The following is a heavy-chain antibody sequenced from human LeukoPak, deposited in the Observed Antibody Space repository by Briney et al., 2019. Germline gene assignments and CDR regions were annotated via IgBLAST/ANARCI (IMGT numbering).Heavy chain of an antibody. D-gene: IGHD3-3*01. CDR1: GFTFSTYG. CDR2: IWYDGSNK. CDR3: ARDRSYDFWSGYSTPDY. J-gene: IGHJ4*02. V-gene: IGHV3-33*08. Sequence: GGSLRLSCAASGFTFSTYGMHWVRQAPGKGLEWVAVIWYDGSNKYYADSVKGRFTISRDNSKNTLDLQMNSLRAEDTAVYYCARDRSYDFWSGYSTPDYWGQGTLVTVSS.